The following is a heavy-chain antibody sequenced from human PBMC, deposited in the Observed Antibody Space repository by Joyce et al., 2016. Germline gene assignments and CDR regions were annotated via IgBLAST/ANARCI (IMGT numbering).Heavy chain of an antibody. CDR2: IYNSEPP. Sequence: HLQESGPGLVKPSETLSLTCTISGDSFSDTIYYWTWMRQPPGKGLEWLGFIYNSEPPPYKPSLGGRLSISAGAAKKQFSLRLTSVTSADTAVYYCATSLPSRVGGFQFFGMDVWGQGTTVIVS. CDR3: ATSLPSRVGGFQFFGMDV. J-gene: IGHJ6*02. D-gene: IGHD3-10*01. V-gene: IGHV4-61*01. CDR1: GDSFSDTIYY.